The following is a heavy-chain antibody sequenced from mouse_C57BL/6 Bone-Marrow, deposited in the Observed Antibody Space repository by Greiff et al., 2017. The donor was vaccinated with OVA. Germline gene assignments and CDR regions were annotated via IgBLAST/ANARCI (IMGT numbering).Heavy chain of an antibody. J-gene: IGHJ1*03. CDR3: ARDRGV. Sequence: EVQLVESGGGLVKPGGSLKLSCAASGFTFSSYAMSWVRQTPEKWLEWVATISDGGSYTYYPDNVKGRFTISRDNAKNNLYLQMSHLKSEDTAMYYCARDRGVWGTGTTVTVSS. CDR2: ISDGGSYT. CDR1: GFTFSSYA. V-gene: IGHV5-4*01.